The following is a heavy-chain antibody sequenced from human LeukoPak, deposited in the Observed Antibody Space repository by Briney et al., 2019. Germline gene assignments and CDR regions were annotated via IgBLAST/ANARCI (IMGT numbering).Heavy chain of an antibody. J-gene: IGHJ5*02. CDR1: GYTFTAYY. D-gene: IGHD1-26*01. Sequence: ASVKVSCKASGYTFTAYYIHWVRQAPGQGLEWMGLINPTGGSTGYAQKFQGRVTMTRDMSTSTDYMELSSLRSEDTAIYYCARDNSVGDNAWWFDPWGQGTLVTVSS. V-gene: IGHV1-46*01. CDR3: ARDNSVGDNAWWFDP. CDR2: INPTGGST.